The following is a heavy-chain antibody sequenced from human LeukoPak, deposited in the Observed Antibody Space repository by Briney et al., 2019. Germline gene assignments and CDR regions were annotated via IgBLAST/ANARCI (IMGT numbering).Heavy chain of an antibody. Sequence: PSETLSLTCTVSGGSISSYYWSWIRQPPGKGLEWIGYIYYSGSTNYNPSLKSRVTISVDTSKNQFSLKLSSVTAADTAAYYCARPKDSTMVIGAFDIWGQGTMVTVSS. D-gene: IGHD2-2*01. J-gene: IGHJ3*02. CDR3: ARPKDSTMVIGAFDI. CDR2: IYYSGST. V-gene: IGHV4-59*08. CDR1: GGSISSYY.